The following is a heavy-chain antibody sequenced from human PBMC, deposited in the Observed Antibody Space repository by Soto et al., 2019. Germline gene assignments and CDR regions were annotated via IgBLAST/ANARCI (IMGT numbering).Heavy chain of an antibody. CDR3: ARLKGRWNPANAFDF. D-gene: IGHD1-1*01. V-gene: IGHV5-51*01. J-gene: IGHJ3*01. CDR1: VYRFTSYW. CDR2: IYPGDSDT. Sequence: XESLKISREGSVYRFTSYWVVWVRQLPGKGLEWMGIIYPGDSDTRYSPSFQGQVTISADKSISTAYLQWSSLKASDTAMYYCARLKGRWNPANAFDFWAQGTMVTVSS.